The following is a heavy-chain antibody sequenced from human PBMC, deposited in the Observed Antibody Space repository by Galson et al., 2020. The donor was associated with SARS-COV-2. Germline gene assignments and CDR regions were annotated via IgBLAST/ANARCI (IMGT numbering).Heavy chain of an antibody. D-gene: IGHD6-13*01. CDR2: ISAYTGNT. CDR1: GYTFSNYG. J-gene: IGHJ5*02. Sequence: ASVKVSCKASGYTFSNYGISWVRQAPGQGLEWMGWISAYTGNTNYAQNLQGRVTLTTDTSTSTGYMELRSLRSDDTAIYYCARYSSSWCLDHWGQGTLVTVSS. CDR3: ARYSSSWCLDH. V-gene: IGHV1-18*01.